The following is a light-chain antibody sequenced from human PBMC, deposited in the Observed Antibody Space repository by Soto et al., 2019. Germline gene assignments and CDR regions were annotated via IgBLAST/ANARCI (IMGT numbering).Light chain of an antibody. Sequence: DVQMTQSPSTLSASVGDRVTITCRASQSISDWLAWFQQKPGQAPRLLIYDASTLQSGVPSRFSGSVSGTEFSLTIYSLQPDDFATYFCQQYSNYSAPFGQGTKVEI. V-gene: IGKV1-5*01. J-gene: IGKJ1*01. CDR3: QQYSNYSAP. CDR2: DAS. CDR1: QSISDW.